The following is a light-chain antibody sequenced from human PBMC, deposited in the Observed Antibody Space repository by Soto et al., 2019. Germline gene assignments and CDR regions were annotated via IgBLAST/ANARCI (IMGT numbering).Light chain of an antibody. CDR2: DAS. Sequence: EIVLTQSPATLSLSPGERAILSCRASQSVSSYLAWYQQKPGQAPRLLIYDASNRATGIPARFSGSGSGTALTLTISSLEPEDFAVYYCQHRSNFPTVGPGTKVDI. CDR3: QHRSNFPT. CDR1: QSVSSY. V-gene: IGKV3-11*01. J-gene: IGKJ3*01.